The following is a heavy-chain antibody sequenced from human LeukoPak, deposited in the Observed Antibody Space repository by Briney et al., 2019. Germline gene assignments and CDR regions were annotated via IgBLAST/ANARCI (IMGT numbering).Heavy chain of an antibody. CDR2: ISYDGSNK. J-gene: IGHJ4*02. D-gene: IGHD6-19*01. Sequence: GGSLRLSCAASGFTFSSYAMHWVRQAPGKGLEWVAVISYDGSNKYYADSVKGRFTISRDNSKNTLYLQMNSLRAEDTAVYYCARPLRAMAPQWLGPFDYWGQGTLVTVSS. CDR3: ARPLRAMAPQWLGPFDY. CDR1: GFTFSSYA. V-gene: IGHV3-30-3*01.